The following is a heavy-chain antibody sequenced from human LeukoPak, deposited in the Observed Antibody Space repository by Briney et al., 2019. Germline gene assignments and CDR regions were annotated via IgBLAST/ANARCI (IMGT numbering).Heavy chain of an antibody. Sequence: SETLSLTCAVYGGSFSGYYWSWIRQPPGKGLEWIGEIYHSGSTNYNPSLKSRVTISVDTSKNQFSLKLSSATAADTAVYYCARGRGEIVVVPAPVPFDYWGQGTLVTVSS. J-gene: IGHJ4*02. CDR1: GGSFSGYY. CDR3: ARGRGEIVVVPAPVPFDY. D-gene: IGHD2-2*01. V-gene: IGHV4-34*01. CDR2: IYHSGST.